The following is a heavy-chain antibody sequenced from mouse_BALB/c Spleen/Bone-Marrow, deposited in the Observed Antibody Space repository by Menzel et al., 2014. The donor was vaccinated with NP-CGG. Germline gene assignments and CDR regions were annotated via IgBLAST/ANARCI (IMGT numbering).Heavy chain of an antibody. CDR2: ILPGNGIT. CDR1: GYTFSSYW. J-gene: IGHJ2*01. Sequence: QVQLQQSGAELMKPGASVKISCKATGYTFSSYWIEWVKQRPGHGLEWIGEILPGNGITNYNEKFKGKATFTADTSSNTAYMQLSSLTSEDSAVYYCTRGGSYYRYLDYWGQGTTLTVSS. V-gene: IGHV1-9*01. CDR3: TRGGSYYRYLDY. D-gene: IGHD2-14*01.